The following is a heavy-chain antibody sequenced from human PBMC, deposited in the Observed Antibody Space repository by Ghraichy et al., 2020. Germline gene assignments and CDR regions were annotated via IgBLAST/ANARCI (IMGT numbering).Heavy chain of an antibody. CDR1: GGSISSYY. Sequence: SETLSLTCIVSGGSISSYYWSWIRQPPGKGLEWIGYIYYSGSTNYNPSLKSRVTISVDTSKNQFSLKLSSVTAADTAMYYCAGGGDGGSSPGDYWGQGTLVTVSS. CDR2: IYYSGST. D-gene: IGHD3-16*01. J-gene: IGHJ4*02. V-gene: IGHV4-59*01. CDR3: AGGGDGGSSPGDY.